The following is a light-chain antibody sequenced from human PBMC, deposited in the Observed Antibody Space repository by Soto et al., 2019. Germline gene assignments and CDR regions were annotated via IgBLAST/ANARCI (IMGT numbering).Light chain of an antibody. Sequence: QPVLTQPPSVSGAPGQRVTISCTGSSSNIGAGYDVHWYQQLLGTAPKLLIYGNSNRPSGVPDRFSGSKSGTSASLAITGLQAEDEADYYCQSYDSSLSAWVFGGGTKLTVL. CDR3: QSYDSSLSAWV. J-gene: IGLJ3*02. V-gene: IGLV1-40*01. CDR2: GNS. CDR1: SSNIGAGYD.